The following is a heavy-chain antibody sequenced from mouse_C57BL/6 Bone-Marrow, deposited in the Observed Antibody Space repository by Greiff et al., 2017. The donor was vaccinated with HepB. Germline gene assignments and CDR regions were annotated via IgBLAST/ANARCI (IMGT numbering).Heavy chain of an antibody. CDR2: INSDGGST. Sequence: DVKLVESGGGLVQPGESLKLSCESNEYEFPSHDMSWVRKTPEKRLELVAAINSDGGSTYYPDTMERRFIISRDNTKKTLYLQMSSLRSEDTALYYCARHNYDYDVEYAMDYWGQGTSVTVSS. CDR1: EYEFPSHD. D-gene: IGHD2-4*01. CDR3: ARHNYDYDVEYAMDY. V-gene: IGHV5-2*01. J-gene: IGHJ4*01.